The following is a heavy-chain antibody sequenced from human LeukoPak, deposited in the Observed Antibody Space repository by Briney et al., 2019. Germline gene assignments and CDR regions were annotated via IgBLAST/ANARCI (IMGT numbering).Heavy chain of an antibody. V-gene: IGHV3-30*01. CDR3: ARDRINMVVLVHDSGLDL. CDR2: LSYDGSDR. CDR1: GFTLSEYG. Sequence: GGSLRLSCAASGFTLSEYGIHWVRQAPGKGLEWVAVLSYDGSDRYYADSVNGRFTISRDISSDTVSLQMNSLRVADTALYFCARDRINMVVLVHDSGLDLWGQGTLVTVSS. D-gene: IGHD2-15*01. J-gene: IGHJ5*02.